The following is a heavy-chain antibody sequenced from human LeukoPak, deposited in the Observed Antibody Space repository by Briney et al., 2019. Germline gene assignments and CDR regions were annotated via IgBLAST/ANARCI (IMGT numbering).Heavy chain of an antibody. CDR2: INAGNGNT. J-gene: IGHJ6*02. CDR3: ARGAAVAGTPAYYYYGMDV. CDR1: GYAFTSYA. V-gene: IGHV1-3*01. Sequence: ASVKVSCKASGYAFTSYAMHWVRQAPGQRLEWMGWINAGNGNTKYSQKFQGRVTITRDTSASTAYMELSSLRSEDTAVYYCARGAAVAGTPAYYYYGMDVWGQGTTVTVSS. D-gene: IGHD6-19*01.